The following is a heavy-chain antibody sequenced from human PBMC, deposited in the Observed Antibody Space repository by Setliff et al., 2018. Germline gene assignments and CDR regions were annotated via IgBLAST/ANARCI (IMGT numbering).Heavy chain of an antibody. CDR1: GYTFTGYY. D-gene: IGHD2-2*01. Sequence: GASVKVSCKASGYTFTGYYLHWVRQAPGQGLEWMGWISTYNDNTNYAQKLQGRVTMTTDTSTSTAYMELRNLRSDDTALYYCARAPLMVVVPPDAHRFDPWGQGTLVTVSS. J-gene: IGHJ5*02. CDR3: ARAPLMVVVPPDAHRFDP. CDR2: ISTYNDNT. V-gene: IGHV1-18*04.